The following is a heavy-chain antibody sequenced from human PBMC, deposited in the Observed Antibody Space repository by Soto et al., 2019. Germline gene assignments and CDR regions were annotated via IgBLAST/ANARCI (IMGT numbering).Heavy chain of an antibody. D-gene: IGHD4-17*01. CDR3: AKDHLETTVTTPSY. J-gene: IGHJ4*02. CDR1: GFTFSSYG. Sequence: GGSLRLSCAASGFTFSSYGMHWVRQAPGKGLEWVAVISYDGNNKYYADSVKGRFTISRDNFKITLYLQMDSLRAEDTAMYYCAKDHLETTVTTPSYWGQGTLVTVSS. V-gene: IGHV3-30*18. CDR2: ISYDGNNK.